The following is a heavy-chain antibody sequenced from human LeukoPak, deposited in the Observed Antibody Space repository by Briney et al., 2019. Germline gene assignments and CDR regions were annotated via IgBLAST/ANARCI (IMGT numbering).Heavy chain of an antibody. CDR2: INHSGST. CDR3: ARPNTLNTAYYYMDV. D-gene: IGHD2-21*02. V-gene: IGHV4-34*01. J-gene: IGHJ6*03. CDR1: GGSFSGCY. Sequence: SETLSLTCAVYGGSFSGCYWSWIRQPPGKGLEWIGEINHSGSTNYNPSLKSRVTILVDTSKAQFSLKLSSVTAADTAVYYCARPNTLNTAYYYMDVWGKGTTVTASS.